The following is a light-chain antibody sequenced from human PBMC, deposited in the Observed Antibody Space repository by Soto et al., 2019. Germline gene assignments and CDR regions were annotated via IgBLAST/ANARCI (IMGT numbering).Light chain of an antibody. CDR2: DVS. J-gene: IGLJ1*01. CDR1: SSDVGGYNY. CDR3: SSYAGSSNV. V-gene: IGLV2-11*01. Sequence: QSALTQPRSVSGSPGQSVTISCTGTSSDVGGYNYVSWYQHHPGKAPKLMIYDVSKRPSGVPDRFSGSKSGNTASLTISGLQAEDEADYYCSSYAGSSNVFGTGTKLTVL.